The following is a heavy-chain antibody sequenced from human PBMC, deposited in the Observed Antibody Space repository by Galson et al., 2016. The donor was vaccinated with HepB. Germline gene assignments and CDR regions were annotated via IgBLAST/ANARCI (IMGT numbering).Heavy chain of an antibody. CDR1: GFAFRSNW. Sequence: SLRLSCAASGFAFRSNWMNWVRQAPGRGLEWVANINPDATTEQYVDSVRGRFTISRDNARNSLYLQMNSLRAEDTAVYYCALYYYDSSGFLEYFQHWGQGTRVTVSS. J-gene: IGHJ1*01. V-gene: IGHV3-7*03. D-gene: IGHD3-22*01. CDR2: INPDATTE. CDR3: ALYYYDSSGFLEYFQH.